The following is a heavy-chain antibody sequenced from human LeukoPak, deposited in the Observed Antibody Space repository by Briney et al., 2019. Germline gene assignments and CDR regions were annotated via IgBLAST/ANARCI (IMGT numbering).Heavy chain of an antibody. D-gene: IGHD5-18*01. CDR2: ISYDGSNK. J-gene: IGHJ4*02. CDR3: AKDRGTVMAYFDY. V-gene: IGHV3-30*18. Sequence: PGGSLRLSCAASGFTFSSYGMHWVRQAPGKGLEWVAVISYDGSNKYYADSVKGRFTISRDNSKNTLYLQMNSLRAEDTAVYYCAKDRGTVMAYFDYWGQGTLVTVSS. CDR1: GFTFSSYG.